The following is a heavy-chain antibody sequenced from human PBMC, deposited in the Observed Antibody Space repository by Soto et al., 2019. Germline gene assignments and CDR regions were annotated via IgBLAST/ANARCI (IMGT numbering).Heavy chain of an antibody. CDR3: AKENGYSSSWFEFDY. J-gene: IGHJ4*02. V-gene: IGHV3-23*01. Sequence: EVPLLESGGGLVQPGGSLRLSCAASGFTFSSYAMSWVRQAPGKGLEWVSAISGSGGSTYYADSVKGLFTISRDTAKNTLYLQMTSLRAEDTAVYYCAKENGYSSSWFEFDYWGQGTVVTVSS. D-gene: IGHD6-13*01. CDR1: GFTFSSYA. CDR2: ISGSGGST.